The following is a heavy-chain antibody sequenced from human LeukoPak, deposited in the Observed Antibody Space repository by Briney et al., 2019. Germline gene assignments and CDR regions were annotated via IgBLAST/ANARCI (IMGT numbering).Heavy chain of an antibody. D-gene: IGHD2-2*01. CDR3: APGSGSTSCRLRVCYFDY. V-gene: IGHV3-30*02. Sequence: GGSLRLTCAASGFTFSSYGMHWVRQAPGKGLEWVAFIRYDGSNKHYADSVKGRFTISRDNSKNTLYLQMNSLRAEDTAVYYCAPGSGSTSCRLRVCYFDYWGQGTLVTVSS. CDR2: IRYDGSNK. CDR1: GFTFSSYG. J-gene: IGHJ4*02.